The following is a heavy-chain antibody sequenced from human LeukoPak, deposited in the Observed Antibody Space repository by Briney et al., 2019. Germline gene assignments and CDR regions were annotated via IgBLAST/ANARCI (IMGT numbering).Heavy chain of an antibody. J-gene: IGHJ4*02. CDR1: GFSFGDYA. Sequence: GGPLRLSCSASGFSFGDYAMSWVRQAPGKGLEWVGFIRSKAYGETTESAASVKGRFSISRDDSTRIAYLQMSSLKTEDTAVYYCTRGLRSHDYWGRGTLVTVSS. D-gene: IGHD2-15*01. V-gene: IGHV3-49*04. CDR3: TRGLRSHDY. CDR2: IRSKAYGETT.